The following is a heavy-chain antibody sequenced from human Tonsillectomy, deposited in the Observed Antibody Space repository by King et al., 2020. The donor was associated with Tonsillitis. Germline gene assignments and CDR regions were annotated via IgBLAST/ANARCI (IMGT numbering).Heavy chain of an antibody. J-gene: IGHJ4*02. V-gene: IGHV3-9*01. Sequence: QLVQSGGHLVQPGKSLRLSCAASGFTFGDFGMHWVRQKPGRGLEWVAGITWNSAFKYYADSVQGRFIISRDNVKSSLYLQMSNLRLEDTALYYWARDYGAEWGDQFDYWGQGTLVIVSS. CDR3: ARDYGAEWGDQFDY. CDR1: GFTFGDFG. CDR2: ITWNSAFK. D-gene: IGHD4/OR15-4a*01.